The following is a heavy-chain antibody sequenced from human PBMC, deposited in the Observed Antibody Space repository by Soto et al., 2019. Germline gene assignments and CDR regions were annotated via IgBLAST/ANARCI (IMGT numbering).Heavy chain of an antibody. V-gene: IGHV4-4*07. CDR3: ARGYYGSGSNLFDH. Sequence: SETLSLTCTVSGGSISSYYWSWIRQPAGKGLEWIGRIYTSGSTNYNPSLKSRVTMSVDTSKNQFSLKLSSVTAADTAVYYCARGYYGSGSNLFDHWGQGTLVTVSS. D-gene: IGHD3-10*01. CDR1: GGSISSYY. J-gene: IGHJ5*02. CDR2: IYTSGST.